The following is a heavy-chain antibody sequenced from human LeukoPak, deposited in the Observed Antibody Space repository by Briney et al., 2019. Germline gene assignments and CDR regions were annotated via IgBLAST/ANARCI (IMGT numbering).Heavy chain of an antibody. Sequence: GRSLRLSCAASGFTFSSYGMHWVRQAPGKGLEWVAVIWYDGCNKYYADSVKGRFTISRDNSKNTLYLQMNSLRAEDTAVYYCARDVAYYYDSSGYYYYYYGMDVWGQGTTVTASS. V-gene: IGHV3-33*01. D-gene: IGHD3-22*01. J-gene: IGHJ6*02. CDR2: IWYDGCNK. CDR3: ARDVAYYYDSSGYYYYYYGMDV. CDR1: GFTFSSYG.